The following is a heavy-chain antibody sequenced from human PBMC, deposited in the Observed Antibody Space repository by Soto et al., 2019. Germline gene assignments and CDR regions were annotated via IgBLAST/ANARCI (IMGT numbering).Heavy chain of an antibody. V-gene: IGHV1-69*13. CDR1: GGTFSIYA. J-gene: IGHJ6*02. D-gene: IGHD4-4*01. CDR2: IIPIFGTA. CDR3: ARGTKTGDTVTTLYYYYYGMDV. Sequence: SVNVSCKASGGTFSIYAISWVRQAPRQGLEWMGGIIPIFGTANYAQKFQGRVTITADESTSTAYMELSSLRSEDTAVYYCARGTKTGDTVTTLYYYYYGMDVWGQGTTVTVSS.